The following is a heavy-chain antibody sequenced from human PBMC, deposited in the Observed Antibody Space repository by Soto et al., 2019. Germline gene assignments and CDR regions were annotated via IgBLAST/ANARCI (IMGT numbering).Heavy chain of an antibody. V-gene: IGHV4-30-2*01. CDR2: IYHTGST. J-gene: IGHJ2*01. Sequence: WTWIRQPPGKGLEWIGYIYHTGSTYYNPSLKSRVTMSVDRSKNQFSLKLSSVTAADTAMYYCARGREDFDLWGRGTLVTVSS. CDR3: ARGREDFDL.